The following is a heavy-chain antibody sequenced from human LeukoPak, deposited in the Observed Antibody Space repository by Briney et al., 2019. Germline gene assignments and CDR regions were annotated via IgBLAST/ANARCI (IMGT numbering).Heavy chain of an antibody. CDR2: INPNSGGT. Sequence: ASVKVSCKASGYTFTGYYMHWVRQAPGQGLEWMGWINPNSGGTNYAQKFQGRVTMTRDTSISTAYMELSRLRSDDTAVYYCARADNYYDSSGYHEFDYWGQGTLVTVSS. V-gene: IGHV1-2*02. CDR1: GYTFTGYY. CDR3: ARADNYYDSSGYHEFDY. J-gene: IGHJ4*02. D-gene: IGHD3-22*01.